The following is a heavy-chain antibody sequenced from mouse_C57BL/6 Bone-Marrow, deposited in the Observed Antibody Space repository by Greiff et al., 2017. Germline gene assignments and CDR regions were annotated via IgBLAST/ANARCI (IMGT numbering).Heavy chain of an antibody. J-gene: IGHJ2*01. D-gene: IGHD1-1*01. CDR2: INPNNGGT. CDR1: GYTFTDYN. CDR3: ARSRGRFFDY. V-gene: IGHV1-18*01. Sequence: EVQGVESGPELVKPGASVNIPCKASGYTFTDYNMDWVKQSHGKSLEWIGDINPNNGGTIYNQKFKGKATLTVDKSSSTAYMELRSLTSEDTAVYYCARSRGRFFDYWGQGTTLTVSS.